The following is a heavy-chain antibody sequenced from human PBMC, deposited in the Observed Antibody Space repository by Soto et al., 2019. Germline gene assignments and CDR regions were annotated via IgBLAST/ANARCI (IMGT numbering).Heavy chain of an antibody. CDR3: ARSLYSGGWVKTFDI. Sequence: PSQTMSRTWTACGGSLINYFWDFIQKNTGKGLEWIGSMYYSGSPNYNPSLKSRVTISVDTSRSQFSLNLNSVTAADTAVYYCARSLYSGGWVKTFDIWGQGTMVNVSS. CDR1: GGSLINYF. J-gene: IGHJ3*02. V-gene: IGHV4-59*01. CDR2: MYYSGSP. D-gene: IGHD6-19*01.